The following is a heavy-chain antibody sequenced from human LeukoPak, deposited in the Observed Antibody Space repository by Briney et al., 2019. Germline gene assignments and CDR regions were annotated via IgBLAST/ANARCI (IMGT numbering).Heavy chain of an antibody. D-gene: IGHD3-22*01. CDR3: ARQTEGSYYYDSSGYYPRRYFDY. V-gene: IGHV4-59*01. Sequence: PSETLSLTCTVSGGSISSYYWSWIRQPAGEGLEWIGYIYYSGSTNYNPSLKSRDTISVETSKSQFSLKLSSVTAADTVVYYCARQTEGSYYYDSSGYYPRRYFDYWGQGTPVTVSS. CDR1: GGSISSYY. J-gene: IGHJ4*02. CDR2: IYYSGST.